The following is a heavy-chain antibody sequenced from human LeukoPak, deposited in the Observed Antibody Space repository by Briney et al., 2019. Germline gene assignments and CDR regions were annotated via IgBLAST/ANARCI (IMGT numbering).Heavy chain of an antibody. D-gene: IGHD5-24*01. V-gene: IGHV1-2*02. J-gene: IGHJ4*02. CDR1: GYTFTGYH. Sequence: ASVKVSCKASGYTFTGYHMHWVRQAPGQGLEWMGWIDPNSGGTNFVQKFQGRVTMTRDTSISTAYMELSRLRSDDTAVYYCAGDTGRDGYSFDYWGQGTLVAVSS. CDR3: AGDTGRDGYSFDY. CDR2: IDPNSGGT.